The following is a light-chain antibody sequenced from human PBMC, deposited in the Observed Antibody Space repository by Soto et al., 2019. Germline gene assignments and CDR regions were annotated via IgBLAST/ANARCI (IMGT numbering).Light chain of an antibody. J-gene: IGKJ1*01. Sequence: DVQLTQSPSSLSASVGDRVTITCRASQALNNYLNWYQHKPGEAPKFLIFAASNLQSGVPSRFSGSTSGTDFILTLDSLQPDDSATYFCQQSYIFPWTFGQGTKVQI. CDR3: QQSYIFPWT. CDR2: AAS. CDR1: QALNNY. V-gene: IGKV1-39*01.